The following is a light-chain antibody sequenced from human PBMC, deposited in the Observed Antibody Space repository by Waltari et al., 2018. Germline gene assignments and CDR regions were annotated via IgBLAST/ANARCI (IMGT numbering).Light chain of an antibody. CDR2: DAS. Sequence: IVLTQSPGTLSSSPGERATLSCRASQSVSSSYLAWYQQKFGQAPRLLIYDASSRATGIPDRFSGSGSGTDFTLTISRLEPEDFAVYYCQQYGSSLSITFGQGTRLEIK. CDR1: QSVSSSY. V-gene: IGKV3-20*01. J-gene: IGKJ5*01. CDR3: QQYGSSLSIT.